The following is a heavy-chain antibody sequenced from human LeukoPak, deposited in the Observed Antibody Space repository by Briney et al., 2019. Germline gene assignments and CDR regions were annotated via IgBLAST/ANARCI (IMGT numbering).Heavy chain of an antibody. D-gene: IGHD2-15*01. CDR2: IYHSGST. Sequence: SETLSLTCAVSGGSISSHNWWSWVRQPPGRGLEWMGEIYHSGSTNYNPSLKSRVTISVDKSKNQFSLKLNSVTAADTAVYYCAPLGYCSGDDCHRPYWGQGALVTVSS. V-gene: IGHV4-4*02. CDR1: GGSISSHNW. CDR3: APLGYCSGDDCHRPY. J-gene: IGHJ4*02.